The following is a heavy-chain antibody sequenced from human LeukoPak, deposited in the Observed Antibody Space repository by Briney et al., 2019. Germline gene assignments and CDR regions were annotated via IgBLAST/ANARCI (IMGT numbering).Heavy chain of an antibody. CDR2: IYYSGST. D-gene: IGHD6-13*01. Sequence: SETLSLTCTVSGGSISSSSYYWGWIRQTPGKGLEWIGSIYYSGSTYYNPSLKSRVTISVDTSKNQFSLKLSSVTAADTAVYYCARHSRESLRIAAAGPMKNWFDPWGRGTLVTVSS. CDR1: GGSISSSSYY. J-gene: IGHJ5*02. CDR3: ARHSRESLRIAAAGPMKNWFDP. V-gene: IGHV4-39*01.